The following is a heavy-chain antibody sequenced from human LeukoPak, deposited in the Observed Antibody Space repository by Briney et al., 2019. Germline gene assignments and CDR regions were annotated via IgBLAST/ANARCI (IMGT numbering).Heavy chain of an antibody. V-gene: IGHV3-33*01. D-gene: IGHD3-22*01. CDR2: IWFDGSNK. J-gene: IGHJ4*02. Sequence: GGSLRLSCAASRFTFSNYGMQWVRQAPGKGLEWVAVIWFDGSNKYYAESVKGRFTISSDNSKNTLSLQMNSLRAEDTAVYYCARGRGYDSGTYNYAFSDYWGQGTLVTVSS. CDR3: ARGRGYDSGTYNYAFSDY. CDR1: RFTFSNYG.